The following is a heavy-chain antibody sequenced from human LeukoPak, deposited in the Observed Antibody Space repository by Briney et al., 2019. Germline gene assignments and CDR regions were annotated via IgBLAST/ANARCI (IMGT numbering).Heavy chain of an antibody. J-gene: IGHJ4*02. D-gene: IGHD2-15*01. CDR1: GFTFKNYA. Sequence: GGSLRLSCTASGFTFKNYAINWVRQAPGKGLEWVSRISGSGTTTDYADSVKGRFTVSRDNSNNTVYLQMTSLRAEGTAIYYCAKDSDISAFFDYWGQGTPVTVSS. CDR2: ISGSGTTT. CDR3: AKDSDISAFFDY. V-gene: IGHV3-23*01.